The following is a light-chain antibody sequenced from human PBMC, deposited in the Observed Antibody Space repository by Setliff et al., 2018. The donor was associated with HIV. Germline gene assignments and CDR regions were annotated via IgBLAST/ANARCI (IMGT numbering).Light chain of an antibody. CDR1: NSDIGGYNY. J-gene: IGLJ1*01. CDR3: CSYASSQTYV. V-gene: IGLV2-14*01. Sequence: QSVLTQPASVSGSPGQSITISCTGTNSDIGGYNYASWYQQHPGKAPKLVIYEVSNRPSGVSDRFSGSKSGNTASLSISGLQAEDEADYYCCSYASSQTYVFGIGTKVTVL. CDR2: EVS.